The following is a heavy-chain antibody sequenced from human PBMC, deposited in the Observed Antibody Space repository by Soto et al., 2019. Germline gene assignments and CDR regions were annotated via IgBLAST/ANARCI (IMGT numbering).Heavy chain of an antibody. J-gene: IGHJ3*02. D-gene: IGHD3-10*01. CDR1: GYTFTSYY. CDR2: INPSGGST. Sequence: ASVKVSCKASGYTFTSYYMHWVRQAPGQGLEWMGIINPSGGSTSYAQKFQGRVTMTRDTSTSTVYMELSSLRSEDTAVYYCARERVPFGELRAFAIWGQGTMVPVSS. CDR3: ARERVPFGELRAFAI. V-gene: IGHV1-46*01.